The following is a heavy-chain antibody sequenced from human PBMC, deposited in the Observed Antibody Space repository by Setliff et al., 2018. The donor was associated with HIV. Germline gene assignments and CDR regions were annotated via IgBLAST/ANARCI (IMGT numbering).Heavy chain of an antibody. CDR1: GFTFSSYA. D-gene: IGHD6-25*01. J-gene: IGHJ4*02. CDR3: ARVLPYNSALDN. CDR2: LYGSGDS. V-gene: IGHV3-23*01. Sequence: GGSLRLSCAASGFTFSSYAMSWVRQAPGKGLEWVSTLYGSGDSYHADSVKGRFTLSRDTSKNTMYLQMNSLRREDTAVYYCARVLPYNSALDNWGQGTLVTVSS.